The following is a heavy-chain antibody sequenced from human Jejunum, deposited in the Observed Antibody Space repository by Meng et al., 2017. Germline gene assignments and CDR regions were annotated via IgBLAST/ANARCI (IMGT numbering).Heavy chain of an antibody. CDR1: GGSISSNSYY. V-gene: IGHV4-39*07. Sequence: LQLQESGPGLGKPSETLSLTCTVSGGSISSNSYYWGWIRQPPGKGLEWIGGIYYSGSTYYNPSLKSRVTISIDTSKNQFSLRLSSVTAADTAVYYCTRVRDGMATIDYWGQGTLVTVSS. D-gene: IGHD5-24*01. J-gene: IGHJ4*02. CDR2: IYYSGST. CDR3: TRVRDGMATIDY.